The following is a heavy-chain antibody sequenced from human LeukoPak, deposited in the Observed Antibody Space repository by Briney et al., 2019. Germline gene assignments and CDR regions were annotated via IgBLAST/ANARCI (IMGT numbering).Heavy chain of an antibody. CDR2: IKQDGSEK. V-gene: IGHV3-7*03. CDR1: GFSFNNYR. D-gene: IGHD6-25*01. Sequence: GSLRLSCVASGFSFNNYRMTWVRQAPGKGLEWVANIKQDGSEKQYVDSVKGRFAISRDNAKKSLYLQINTLRAEDTAVYYCVRGPHIAATSYWGQGTLVTVSS. CDR3: VRGPHIAATSY. J-gene: IGHJ4*02.